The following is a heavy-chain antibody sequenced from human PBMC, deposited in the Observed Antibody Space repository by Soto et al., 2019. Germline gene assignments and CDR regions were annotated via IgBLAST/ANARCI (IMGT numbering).Heavy chain of an antibody. D-gene: IGHD5-18*01. J-gene: IGHJ5*02. CDR1: GFTFSSYA. CDR2: ISYDGSNK. Sequence: GGSLRLSCAASGFTFSSYAMPWVRPAPVKGLEWVAVISYDGSNKYYADSVKGRFTISRDNSKNTLYLQMNSLRAEDTAVYYCARDWDTAMASNWFDPGGQGTLVTVSS. CDR3: ARDWDTAMASNWFDP. V-gene: IGHV3-30-3*01.